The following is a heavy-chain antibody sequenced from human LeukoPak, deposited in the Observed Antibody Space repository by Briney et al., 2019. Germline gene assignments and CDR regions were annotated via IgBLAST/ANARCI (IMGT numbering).Heavy chain of an antibody. J-gene: IGHJ4*02. D-gene: IGHD3-16*01. CDR3: ARDDPGGIDY. CDR2: LSYDASDI. CDR1: GFTFSTYA. Sequence: GGSLRLSCAASGFTFSTYAMHWVRQAPGKGPEWVAVLSYDASDIHYADSVRGRFTISRDNSKNTLYLQMNSLRAEDTAVYYCARDDPGGIDYWGQGTLVTVSS. V-gene: IGHV3-30-3*01.